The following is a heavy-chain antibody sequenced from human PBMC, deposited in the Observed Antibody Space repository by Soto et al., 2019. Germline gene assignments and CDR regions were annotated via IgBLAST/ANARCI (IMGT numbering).Heavy chain of an antibody. D-gene: IGHD1-1*01. CDR3: ARGRYGDY. CDR2: IGAHNGNT. J-gene: IGHJ4*02. Sequence: QVHLVQSGAEVKKPGASVKVSCKASGYTFTSYGITWVRQAPGQGLEWMGWIGAHNGNTDYAQKLQGRVIVTRETSTSTAYMELRSLISDDTAVYYCARGRYGDYWGQGALVTVSS. CDR1: GYTFTSYG. V-gene: IGHV1-18*01.